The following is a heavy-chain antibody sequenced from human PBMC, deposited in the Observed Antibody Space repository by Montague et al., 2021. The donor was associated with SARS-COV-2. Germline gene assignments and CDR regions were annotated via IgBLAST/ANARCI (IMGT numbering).Heavy chain of an antibody. CDR1: GFTFSKFA. Sequence: SLRLSCAASGFTFSKFAMSWVHQAPGKGLEWVAVIEHEYRTIWHXDSVKGRFTISRDDSKNTLYLQMASLRVEDTAVYFCAREFPGDYGYYYYYSMDVWGKGTTVTVSS. J-gene: IGHJ6*03. V-gene: IGHV3-23*03. CDR3: AREFPGDYGYYYYYSMDV. CDR2: IEHEYRTI. D-gene: IGHD4/OR15-4a*01.